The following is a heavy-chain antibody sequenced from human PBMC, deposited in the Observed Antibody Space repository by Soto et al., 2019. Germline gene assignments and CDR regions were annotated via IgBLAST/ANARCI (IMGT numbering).Heavy chain of an antibody. Sequence: AASVKVSCKASGFTFTGYYMHWVRQAPGQGLEWMGWVNPNSGGTNYAQKFQGRVTMTRDTSISTAYMELSRLRSDDTALYYCAREYPRSSGREFEYWGQGTLVTVSS. D-gene: IGHD6-6*01. CDR1: GFTFTGYY. CDR3: AREYPRSSGREFEY. CDR2: VNPNSGGT. V-gene: IGHV1-2*02. J-gene: IGHJ4*02.